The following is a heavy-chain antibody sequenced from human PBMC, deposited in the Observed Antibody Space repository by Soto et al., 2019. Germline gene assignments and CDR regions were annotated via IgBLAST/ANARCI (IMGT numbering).Heavy chain of an antibody. V-gene: IGHV3-48*01. D-gene: IGHD6-13*01. CDR3: ARDLAGGIPDY. Sequence: EVQLVESGGGLVQPGGSLRLSCVASGFTLSRYSMNWVRQAPGKGLEWVSYISRSSSTIYYADSVKGRFTISRDNAENSLYLQMKSLRAEDTAVNYCARDLAGGIPDYWCQGTRVTVSS. J-gene: IGHJ4*02. CDR1: GFTLSRYS. CDR2: ISRSSSTI.